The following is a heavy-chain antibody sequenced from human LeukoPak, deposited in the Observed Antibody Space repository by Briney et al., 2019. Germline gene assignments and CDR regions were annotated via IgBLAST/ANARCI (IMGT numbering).Heavy chain of an antibody. CDR1: GFTFSSYA. J-gene: IGHJ4*02. D-gene: IGHD2-15*01. Sequence: PGGSLRLSCAASGFTFSSYAMSWVRQAPGKGLEWVSAISGSGGSTYYADSVKGRFTISRDNSKNTLYLQMNSLRAEDTAVYYCAKGTELLVVVAATFDYWGQGTLVTVSS. CDR3: AKGTELLVVVAATFDY. V-gene: IGHV3-23*01. CDR2: ISGSGGST.